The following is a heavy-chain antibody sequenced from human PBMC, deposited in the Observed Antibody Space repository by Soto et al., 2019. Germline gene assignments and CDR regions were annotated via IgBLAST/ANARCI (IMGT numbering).Heavy chain of an antibody. CDR1: GGSISRYY. CDR2: IYYSGST. D-gene: IGHD6-13*01. V-gene: IGHV4-59*01. J-gene: IGHJ6*02. Sequence: TSETLSLTCTVSGGSISRYYWSWIRQPPGKGLEWIGYIYYSGSTNYNPSLKSRVTISVDTSKNQFSLKLSSVTAADTAVYYCARGRSGTLYYGMDVWGQGTTVTVSS. CDR3: ARGRSGTLYYGMDV.